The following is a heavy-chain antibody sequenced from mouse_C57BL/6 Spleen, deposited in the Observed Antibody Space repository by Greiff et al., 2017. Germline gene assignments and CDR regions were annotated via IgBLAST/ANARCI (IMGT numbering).Heavy chain of an antibody. D-gene: IGHD2-3*01. V-gene: IGHV2-2*01. CDR2: IWSGGST. CDR3: ARNDDGYYVPFDY. J-gene: IGHJ2*01. Sequence: VQRVESGPGLVQPSQSLSITCTVSGFSLTSYGVHWVRQSPGKGLEWLGVIWSGGSTDYNAAFISRLSISKDNSKSQVFFKMNSLQADDTAIYYCARNDDGYYVPFDYWGQGTTLTVSS. CDR1: GFSLTSYG.